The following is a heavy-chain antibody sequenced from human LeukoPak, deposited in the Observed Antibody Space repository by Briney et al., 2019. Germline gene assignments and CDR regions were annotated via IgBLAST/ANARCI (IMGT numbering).Heavy chain of an antibody. CDR3: ARGGYCSSTSCYGGSSWNWFDP. V-gene: IGHV1-2*06. CDR2: INPNSGGT. J-gene: IGHJ5*02. D-gene: IGHD2-2*01. CDR1: GCTFTGYY. Sequence: GASVKVSCKASGCTFTGYYMHWVRQAPGQGLEWMGRINPNSGGTNFAQKFQGRVTMTRNTSISTAYMELSSLRSEDTAVYYCARGGYCSSTSCYGGSSWNWFDPWGQGTLVTVSS.